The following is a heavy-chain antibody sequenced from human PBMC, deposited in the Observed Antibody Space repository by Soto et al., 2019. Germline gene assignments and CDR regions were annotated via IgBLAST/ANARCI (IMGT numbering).Heavy chain of an antibody. CDR3: AMLGGWSGGSSGMDV. V-gene: IGHV3-33*03. D-gene: IGHD6-19*01. Sequence: GGSLRLSCAASGFTFRSYGMHRVRQAPGKGLEWVAVIWYDGSNKYAASVKGRFTISRDDSKNSLYLQMNSLKSEDTAVYYCAMLGGWSGGSSGMDVWGQGATVTVSS. CDR2: IWYDGSNK. J-gene: IGHJ6*02. CDR1: GFTFRSYG.